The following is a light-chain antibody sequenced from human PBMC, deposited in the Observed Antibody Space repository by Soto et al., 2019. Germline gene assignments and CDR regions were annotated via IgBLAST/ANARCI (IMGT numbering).Light chain of an antibody. V-gene: IGLV2-14*01. Sequence: QSALTQPASVSGSPGQSITISCTGTSSDIGRYNFVSWYQQHPDKAPKLMIYEVTNRPPGVSDRFSGSKSGKTASLTISGLQAEDEADYSCSSYTSSSTWVFGGGTKVTVL. CDR2: EVT. CDR1: SSDIGRYNF. J-gene: IGLJ3*02. CDR3: SSYTSSSTWV.